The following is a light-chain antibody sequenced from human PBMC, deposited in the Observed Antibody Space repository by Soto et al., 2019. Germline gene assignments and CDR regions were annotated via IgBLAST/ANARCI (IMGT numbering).Light chain of an antibody. CDR3: QQHNNYSRT. CDR2: RAS. J-gene: IGKJ1*01. Sequence: DIQMTQSPSTLSASVGDRVTITCRASQNVSWGFAWYQQKPGKAPKLLIYRASNLESVVPSRFSGSGSGTDFTLTISSLQPDDFATYYCQQHNNYSRTCGQGTKVDIK. V-gene: IGKV1-5*03. CDR1: QNVSWG.